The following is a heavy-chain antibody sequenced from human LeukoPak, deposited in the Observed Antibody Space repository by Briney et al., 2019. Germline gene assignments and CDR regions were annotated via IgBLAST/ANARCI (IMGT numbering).Heavy chain of an antibody. V-gene: IGHV1-69*13. CDR3: ARGYGSGSYGPTEYYFDY. Sequence: SVKVSCKASGGTFSSYAISWVRQAPGQGLEWMGGIIPIFGTANYAQKFQGRVTITADESTSTAYMELSSLRSEDTAVYYCARGYGSGSYGPTEYYFDYWGQGTLVTVSS. CDR1: GGTFSSYA. CDR2: IIPIFGTA. D-gene: IGHD3-10*01. J-gene: IGHJ4*02.